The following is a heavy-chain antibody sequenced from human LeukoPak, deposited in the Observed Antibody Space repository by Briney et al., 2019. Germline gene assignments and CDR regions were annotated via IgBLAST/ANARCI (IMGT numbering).Heavy chain of an antibody. CDR2: IYYSGST. J-gene: IGHJ4*02. CDR1: GGSISSYY. CDR3: ARYSGTYYVY. D-gene: IGHD1-26*01. V-gene: IGHV4-59*01. Sequence: SQTLSLTCAVSGGSISSYYWSWIRQPPGKGLEWIGYIYYSGSTNYNPSLKSRVTISVDTSKNQFSLKLSSVTAADTAVYFCARYSGTYYVYWGQGTLVTVSS.